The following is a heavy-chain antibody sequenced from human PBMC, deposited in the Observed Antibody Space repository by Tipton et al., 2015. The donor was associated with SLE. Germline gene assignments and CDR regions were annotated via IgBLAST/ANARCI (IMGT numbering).Heavy chain of an antibody. D-gene: IGHD3-3*01. J-gene: IGHJ6*03. CDR1: GGSISSHY. CDR3: ARHAYDFWSGYSVLGNYYYMDV. Sequence: TLSLTCTVSGGSISSHYWSWIRQPPGKGLEWIGYIYYSGSTNYNPSLKSRVTISVDTSKNQFSLKLSSVTAADTAVYYCARHAYDFWSGYSVLGNYYYMDVWGKGTTVTVSS. V-gene: IGHV4-59*08. CDR2: IYYSGST.